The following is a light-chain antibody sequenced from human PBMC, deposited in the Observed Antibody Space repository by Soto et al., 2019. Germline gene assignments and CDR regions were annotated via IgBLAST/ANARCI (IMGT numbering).Light chain of an antibody. V-gene: IGKV1-9*01. Sequence: DIQLTQSPSFLSASVGDRVTITCRASQGISSYLAWYQQEPGKAPKLLIYAASTLQSGVPSRFSGSGSGTEFTLTISSLQPEDFATYYCQQLYRYPITLGQGTRLEIK. CDR3: QQLYRYPIT. CDR2: AAS. CDR1: QGISSY. J-gene: IGKJ5*01.